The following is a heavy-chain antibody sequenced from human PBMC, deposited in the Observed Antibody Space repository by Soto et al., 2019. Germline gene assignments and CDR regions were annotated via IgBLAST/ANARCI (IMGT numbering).Heavy chain of an antibody. V-gene: IGHV4-59*01. J-gene: IGHJ4*02. CDR2: IYYTGTT. D-gene: IGHD5-12*01. CDR1: GVSISSSY. Sequence: PSETLSLTCTVSGVSISSSYWSWIRQSPGTGLEWIGYIYYTGTTNYNPSLKRRVTISLDTAKNQFSLNVNSLTTADTAVYFCARGGTRYSHTASGVGGFDFWGRGTLATVYS. CDR3: ARGGTRYSHTASGVGGFDF.